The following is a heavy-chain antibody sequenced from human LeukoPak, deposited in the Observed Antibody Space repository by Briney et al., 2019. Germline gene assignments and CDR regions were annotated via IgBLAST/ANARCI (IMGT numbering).Heavy chain of an antibody. CDR2: IIPIFGTA. D-gene: IGHD3-10*01. J-gene: IGHJ4*02. CDR3: ARDFGTGGAYYFDY. CDR1: GGTFSSYA. V-gene: IGHV1-69*06. Sequence: GASVKVSCKASGGTFSSYAISWVRQAPGQGLEWMGGIIPIFGTANYAQKFQGRVTITADKSTSTAYMELSSLRSEDTAVYYCARDFGTGGAYYFDYWGQGTLVTVSS.